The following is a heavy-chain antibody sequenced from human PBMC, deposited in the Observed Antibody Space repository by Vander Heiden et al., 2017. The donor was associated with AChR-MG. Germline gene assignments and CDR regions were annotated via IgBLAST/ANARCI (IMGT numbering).Heavy chain of an antibody. CDR1: GFTFSRYA. Sequence: QVQLVESGGGVVQPGRSLRLSCAASGFTFSRYAMPWVRQAPGKGLGWVAVISYDGSNKYYADSVKGRVTISRDNSKNTLYRQMNSLRAEETAVYYCARDRASSGWCRIIYYFDYWGHVTLVTVSS. D-gene: IGHD6-19*01. CDR3: ARDRASSGWCRIIYYFDY. V-gene: IGHV3-30-3*01. J-gene: IGHJ4*01. CDR2: ISYDGSNK.